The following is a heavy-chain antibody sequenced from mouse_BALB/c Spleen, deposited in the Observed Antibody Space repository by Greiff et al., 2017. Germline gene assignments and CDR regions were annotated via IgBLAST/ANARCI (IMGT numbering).Heavy chain of an antibody. CDR3: ARWGNYPFDY. J-gene: IGHJ2*01. D-gene: IGHD2-1*01. CDR2: ISSGSSTI. Sequence: EVQGVESGGGLVQPGGSRKLSCAASGFTFSSFGMHWVRQAPEKGLEWVAYISSGSSTIYYADTVKGRFTISRDNPKNTLFLQLTSLRSEDTAMYYCARWGNYPFDYWGQGTTLTVSS. V-gene: IGHV5-17*02. CDR1: GFTFSSFG.